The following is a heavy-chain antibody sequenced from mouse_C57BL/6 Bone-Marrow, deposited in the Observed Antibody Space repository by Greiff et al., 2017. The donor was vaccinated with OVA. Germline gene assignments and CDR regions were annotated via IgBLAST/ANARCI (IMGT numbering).Heavy chain of an antibody. D-gene: IGHD1-1*01. J-gene: IGHJ2*01. CDR3: ARGDYYGKGFDY. V-gene: IGHV1-55*01. CDR2: IYPGSGST. Sequence: QVQLKQPGAELVKPGASVKMSCKASGYTFTSYWITWVKQRPGQGLEWIGDIYPGSGSTNYNEKFKSKATLTVDTSSSTAYMQLSSLTSEDSAVYYCARGDYYGKGFDYWGQGTTLTVSS. CDR1: GYTFTSYW.